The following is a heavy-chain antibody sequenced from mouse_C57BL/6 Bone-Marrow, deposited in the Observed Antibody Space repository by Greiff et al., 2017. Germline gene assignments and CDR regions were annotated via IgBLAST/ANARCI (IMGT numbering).Heavy chain of an antibody. V-gene: IGHV1-15*01. CDR3: TVYGSSSFDY. CDR2: IDPETGGT. D-gene: IGHD1-1*01. CDR1: GYTFTDYE. J-gene: IGHJ2*01. Sequence: QVQLQQSGAELVRPGASVTLSCKASGYTFTDYEMHWVKQTPVHGLEWIGAIDPETGGTAYNQKFKGKAILTADKSSSTAYMELRSLTSEDSAVYYCTVYGSSSFDYWGQGTTLTVSS.